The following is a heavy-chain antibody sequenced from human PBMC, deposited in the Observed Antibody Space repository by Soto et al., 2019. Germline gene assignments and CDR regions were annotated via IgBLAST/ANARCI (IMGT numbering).Heavy chain of an antibody. J-gene: IGHJ5*02. D-gene: IGHD1-26*01. Sequence: GGSLSLSCAASGFIFENFGMCWVRQPPGKGLEWISSISGSGFKKYYADSVKGRFTISRDNSKSTVYLELNNLSAEDTAVYHCAKNQGVELVPLATVDWFDPWGQGSVVTVSS. CDR1: GFIFENFG. V-gene: IGHV3-23*01. CDR3: AKNQGVELVPLATVDWFDP. CDR2: ISGSGFKK.